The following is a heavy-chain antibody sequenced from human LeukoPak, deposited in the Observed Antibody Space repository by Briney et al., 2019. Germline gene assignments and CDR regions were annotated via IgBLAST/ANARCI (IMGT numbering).Heavy chain of an antibody. J-gene: IGHJ4*02. CDR3: ARGYYDILTGYSAFDY. CDR1: GGSISRYY. D-gene: IGHD3-9*01. Sequence: SETLSLTCTVSGGSISRYYWSWIRQPPGKGLEWIGYIYYSGSTNYNPSLKSRVTISVDTSKNQFSLKLSSVTAADTAVYYCARGYYDILTGYSAFDYWGQGTLVTVSS. V-gene: IGHV4-59*01. CDR2: IYYSGST.